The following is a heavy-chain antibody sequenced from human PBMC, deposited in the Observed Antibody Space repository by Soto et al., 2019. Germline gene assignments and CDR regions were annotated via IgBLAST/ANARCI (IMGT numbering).Heavy chain of an antibody. D-gene: IGHD4-17*01. Sequence: QVQLQESGPGLVKPSGTLSLTCDVSVASISRSNWWSWVRQPPGKGLEWIGEIYNSGSTNYNPSLKSRVTISVDKSKNQFSLILNSVTAADTAVYYCARSSRGDDFDYWGQGTLVTVSS. V-gene: IGHV4-4*02. CDR1: VASISRSNW. CDR3: ARSSRGDDFDY. J-gene: IGHJ4*02. CDR2: IYNSGST.